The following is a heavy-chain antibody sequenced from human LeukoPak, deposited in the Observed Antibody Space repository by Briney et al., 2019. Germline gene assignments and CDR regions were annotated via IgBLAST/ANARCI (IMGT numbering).Heavy chain of an antibody. V-gene: IGHV3-21*01. D-gene: IGHD6-19*01. CDR3: ARDIAVAGTGPNY. CDR2: ISSSSGYI. CDR1: GFTFSSYS. J-gene: IGHJ4*02. Sequence: GGSLRLSCAASGFTFSSYSINWVRQAPGKGLEWVSSISSSSGYIFYADSVKGRFTISRDNAKNSLYLRMNSLRPEDTAVYYCARDIAVAGTGPNYWGQGTLVTVSS.